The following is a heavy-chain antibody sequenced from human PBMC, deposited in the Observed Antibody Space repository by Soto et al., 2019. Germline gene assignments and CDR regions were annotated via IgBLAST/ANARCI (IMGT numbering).Heavy chain of an antibody. CDR1: GFSVRSNN. V-gene: IGHV3-53*01. Sequence: GGSLRLSCAASGFSVRSNNMNWVRQAPGKGLEWVSVIHINGSTNYADSVKGRFTISRDTYKNTLSLQMNGLRADDTAVYYCARDPFTFRLSYVMEVWGQGTTVTVS. J-gene: IGHJ6*02. CDR3: ARDPFTFRLSYVMEV. CDR2: IHINGST.